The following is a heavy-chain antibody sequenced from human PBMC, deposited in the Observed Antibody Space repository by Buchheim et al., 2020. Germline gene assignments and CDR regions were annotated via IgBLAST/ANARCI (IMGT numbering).Heavy chain of an antibody. Sequence: EVQLVESGGGLVQPGGSLRLSCAASGFTVSSNYMSWVRQAPGNGLEWVSVIYSGGSTYYADSVKGRFTISRDNSKNTLYLQMNSLRAEDTAVYYCAKVLPAASISYYYCAMDVWGHGTT. V-gene: IGHV3-66*02. J-gene: IGHJ6*02. D-gene: IGHD2-2*01. CDR2: IYSGGST. CDR3: AKVLPAASISYYYCAMDV. CDR1: GFTVSSNY.